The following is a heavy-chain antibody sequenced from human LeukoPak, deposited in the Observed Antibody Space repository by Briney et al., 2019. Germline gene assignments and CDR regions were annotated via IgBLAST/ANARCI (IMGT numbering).Heavy chain of an antibody. V-gene: IGHV1-2*02. CDR1: GYTSTGYY. J-gene: IGHJ3*02. CDR3: ARGGPDYNDAFDI. D-gene: IGHD4-11*01. CDR2: INPDSDVT. Sequence: ASVKVSCKASGYTSTGYYIHWVRQAPGQGLEWMGWINPDSDVTNYAQKFQGRVTMTRDTSISTAYMELSRLRSDDTAVYYCARGGPDYNDAFDIWGQGTMVTVSS.